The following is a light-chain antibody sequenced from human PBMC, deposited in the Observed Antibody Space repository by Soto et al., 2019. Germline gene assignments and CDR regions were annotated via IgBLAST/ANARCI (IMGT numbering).Light chain of an antibody. V-gene: IGKV1-39*01. Sequence: DIQMTQSPSSLPASVGDRITISCRASQTITSFLNWYQHKQGKAPKLLIYAASSLQSGVPSRFSGSGFVTDFTLTISSLQPEYFTTYYCQQSYSIPWTVGQGTKVDSK. CDR3: QQSYSIPWT. CDR1: QTITSF. CDR2: AAS. J-gene: IGKJ1*01.